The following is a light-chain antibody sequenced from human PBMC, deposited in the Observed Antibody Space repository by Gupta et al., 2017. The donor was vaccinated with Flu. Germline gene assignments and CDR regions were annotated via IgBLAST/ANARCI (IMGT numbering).Light chain of an antibody. CDR2: AAS. J-gene: IGKJ1*01. Sequence: PSSLSASVGDRVTGSCRASQSINSYLNWYQQKPGKAPRLLINAASSLQSGVPSRFSGSGSGTDFTLTINSLQPEDFATYYCQQSYSSPQTFGQGTKVEVK. CDR1: QSINSY. CDR3: QQSYSSPQT. V-gene: IGKV1-39*01.